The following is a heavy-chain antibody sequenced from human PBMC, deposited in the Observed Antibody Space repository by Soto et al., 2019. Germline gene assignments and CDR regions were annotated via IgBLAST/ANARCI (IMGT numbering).Heavy chain of an antibody. CDR1: GYSFTDYH. V-gene: IGHV1-2*04. CDR2: INPKSGGT. CDR3: ARGDSTDCSNGVCSFFYNHDMDV. D-gene: IGHD2-8*01. J-gene: IGHJ6*02. Sequence: GASVRVSCKASGYSFTDYHIHWVRQAPGQGLEWLGRINPKSGGTSTAQKFQGWVTMTTDTSISTASMELTRLTSDDTAIYYCARGDSTDCSNGVCSFFYNHDMDVWGQGTTVTVSS.